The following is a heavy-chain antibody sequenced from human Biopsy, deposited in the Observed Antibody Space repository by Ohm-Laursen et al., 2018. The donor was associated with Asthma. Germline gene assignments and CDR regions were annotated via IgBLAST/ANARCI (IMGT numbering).Heavy chain of an antibody. V-gene: IGHV1-24*01. D-gene: IGHD4-17*01. Sequence: ASVKVSCKISGYSLTDLSMHWVRQAPGQGLEWMGGHDHEEGGTVNARRFQGRVTMTEDTSADTAYMELSSLSSDDTAVYYCASDFPKDYVRYNFQFWGQGTLVTVSS. CDR3: ASDFPKDYVRYNFQF. CDR1: GYSLTDLS. J-gene: IGHJ4*02. CDR2: HDHEEGGT.